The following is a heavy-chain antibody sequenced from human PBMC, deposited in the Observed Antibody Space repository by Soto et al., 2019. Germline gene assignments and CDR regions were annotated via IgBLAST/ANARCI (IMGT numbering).Heavy chain of an antibody. V-gene: IGHV1-18*01. CDR3: ARDYGDYPPYAFDI. CDR2: ISAYNGNT. D-gene: IGHD4-17*01. J-gene: IGHJ3*02. Sequence: QVHLVRSGAEWKKPGASVKVSCKASGYTFTSNGISWGGQAPGQGLEGMGGISAYNGNTNYAQKLQGRVTMTTDTSTSTAYMELRSLRSDDTAVYYCARDYGDYPPYAFDIWGQGTMVTVSS. CDR1: GYTFTSNG.